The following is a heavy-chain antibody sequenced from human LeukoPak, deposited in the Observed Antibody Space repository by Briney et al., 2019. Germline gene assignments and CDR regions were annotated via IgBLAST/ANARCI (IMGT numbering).Heavy chain of an antibody. CDR1: GFTFSSYS. Sequence: GGSLRLSCAASGFTFSSYSMNWVRQAPGKGLEWVSSISSSSYIYYADSVKGRFTISRDNAKNSLYLQMNSQRAEDTAVYYCARESLTGYSKSPQVWFDPWGQGTLVTVSS. D-gene: IGHD3-9*01. CDR2: ISSSSYI. V-gene: IGHV3-21*01. J-gene: IGHJ5*02. CDR3: ARESLTGYSKSPQVWFDP.